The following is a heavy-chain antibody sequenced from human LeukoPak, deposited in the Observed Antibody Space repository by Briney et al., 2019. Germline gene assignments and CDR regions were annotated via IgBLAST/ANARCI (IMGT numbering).Heavy chain of an antibody. J-gene: IGHJ4*01. V-gene: IGHV3-7*01. CDR1: GFTLSRFW. CDR3: AKRLRDATIYDF. D-gene: IGHD5-24*01. CDR2: INQDERAS. Sequence: PGGSLRLSCAASGFTLSRFWMSWVRRAPGKGLEGVASINQDERASFYVHSVKGRFTISRDNDKNSLFLQMNSLRAEDTALYYCAKRLRDATIYDFWGHGALVTVS.